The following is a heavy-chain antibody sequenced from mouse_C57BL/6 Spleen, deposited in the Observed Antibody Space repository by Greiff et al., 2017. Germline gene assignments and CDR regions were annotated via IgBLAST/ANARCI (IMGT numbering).Heavy chain of an antibody. CDR1: GYTFTDYY. CDR3: ARGGYYSNYLAWFAY. V-gene: IGHV1-26*01. CDR2: INPNNGGT. Sequence: VQLQQSGPELVKPGASVKISCKASGYTFTDYYMNWVKQSHGKSLEWIGDINPNNGGTSYNQKFKGKATLTVDKSSSTAYMELRSLTSEDSAVYYCARGGYYSNYLAWFAYWGQGTLVTVSA. D-gene: IGHD2-5*01. J-gene: IGHJ3*01.